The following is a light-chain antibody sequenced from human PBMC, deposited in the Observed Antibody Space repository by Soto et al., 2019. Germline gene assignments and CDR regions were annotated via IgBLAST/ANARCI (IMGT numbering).Light chain of an antibody. CDR1: HSLLKSPYNKNF. CDR2: WAS. V-gene: IGKV4-1*01. CDR3: QQYYDSWT. J-gene: IGKJ1*01. Sequence: DIVMTQSPDSLAVSLGERDTINCKSSHSLLKSPYNKNFLCWYQQKPGQPPKLLISWASTRESGVPDRFSGSESGTDFTLTISSLQAEDVAVYYCQQYYDSWTFGQGTKVDIK.